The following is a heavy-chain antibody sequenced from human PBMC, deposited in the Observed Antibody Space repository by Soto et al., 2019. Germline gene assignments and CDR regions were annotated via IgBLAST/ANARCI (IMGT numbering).Heavy chain of an antibody. CDR2: TYYRSKWYV. J-gene: IGHJ4*02. CDR1: GDSVSSNSAA. V-gene: IGHV6-1*01. Sequence: SQTLSLTCAISGDSVSSNSAAWNWIRQSPSRGLEWLGRTYYRSKWYVDYAISVKGRIVISPDTSKNQFSLQLNSVTPEDTAVYYCARVIFDHQMYHFGYWGQGTLVTVSS. CDR3: ARVIFDHQMYHFGY. D-gene: IGHD2-2*01.